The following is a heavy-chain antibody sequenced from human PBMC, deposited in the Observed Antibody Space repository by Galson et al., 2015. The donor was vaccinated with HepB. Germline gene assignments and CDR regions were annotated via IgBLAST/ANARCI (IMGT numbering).Heavy chain of an antibody. Sequence: SVKVSCKASGYTFTSYGISWVRQAPGQGLEWMGWISAYNGNTNYAQKLQGRVTMTTDTSTSTAYMELRSLRSDDTAVYYCARVVAAADGVHWFDPWGQGTLVTVSS. D-gene: IGHD6-13*01. J-gene: IGHJ5*02. V-gene: IGHV1-18*04. CDR1: GYTFTSYG. CDR3: ARVVAAADGVHWFDP. CDR2: ISAYNGNT.